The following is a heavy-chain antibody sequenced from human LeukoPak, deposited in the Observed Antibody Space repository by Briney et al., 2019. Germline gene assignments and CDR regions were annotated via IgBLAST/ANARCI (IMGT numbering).Heavy chain of an antibody. V-gene: IGHV3-30-3*01. CDR2: MSFDGDSE. Sequence: PGGSLRLSCAASGFTFSTYPMHWVRQAPGKGLEWVAVMSFDGDSEYYSDSVRGRFTVSRDNAKSTLYLQMNSLRAEDTAVYYCARDFAAGPECFDYWGQGTLVTVSS. D-gene: IGHD6-13*01. J-gene: IGHJ4*02. CDR3: ARDFAAGPECFDY. CDR1: GFTFSTYP.